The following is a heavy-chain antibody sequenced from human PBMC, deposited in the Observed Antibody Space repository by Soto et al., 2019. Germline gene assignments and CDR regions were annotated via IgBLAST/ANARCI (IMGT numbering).Heavy chain of an antibody. CDR1: GFTFSAYW. D-gene: IGHD1-1*01. V-gene: IGHV3-74*01. CDR3: ARGPRVSSTGTGAD. J-gene: IGHJ4*02. CDR2: ISDDGSTA. Sequence: GGSLRLSCAVSGFTFSAYWMHWVRQVPGQGLTWVSRISDDGSTATYADSVKGRFVISRDNAKNSLYLEMNTLRADDSGLYYCARGPRVSSTGTGADWGRGTLMAVS.